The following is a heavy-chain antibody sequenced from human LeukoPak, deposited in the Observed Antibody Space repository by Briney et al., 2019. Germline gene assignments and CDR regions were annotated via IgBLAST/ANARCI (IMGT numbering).Heavy chain of an antibody. V-gene: IGHV1-18*01. CDR1: GYTFTSYG. CDR3: ARRGGDYGDY. CDR2: ISAHNGAT. D-gene: IGHD2-21*01. J-gene: IGHJ4*02. Sequence: ASVKVSCKGSGYTFTSYGITWVRQAPGQGLEWMGWISAHNGATNYAQNLHGRVTMTTDTSTSTVYMELRSLRSDDTAVYYCARRGGDYGDYWGQGTLVTVSS.